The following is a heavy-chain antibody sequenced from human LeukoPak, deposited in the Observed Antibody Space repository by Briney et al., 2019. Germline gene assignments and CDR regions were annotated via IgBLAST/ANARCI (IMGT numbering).Heavy chain of an antibody. CDR2: ISGRGNTI. J-gene: IGHJ4*02. Sequence: GGSLRLSCAASGFTFSSYNMNWVRQAPGKGLEWVSYISGRGNTIKYADSVKGRFTISRDNGKNSLYLHMSSLRAEDTAVYYCARDPPALEDFDYWGQGTQVTVSS. V-gene: IGHV3-48*04. CDR3: ARDPPALEDFDY. CDR1: GFTFSSYN.